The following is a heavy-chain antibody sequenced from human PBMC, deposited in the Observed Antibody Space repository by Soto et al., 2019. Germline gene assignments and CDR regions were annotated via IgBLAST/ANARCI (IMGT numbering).Heavy chain of an antibody. CDR1: GGSFSGYY. CDR3: ARTRVRGVTYDY. D-gene: IGHD3-10*01. CDR2: INHSGST. Sequence: PSETLSLTCAVYGGSFSGYYWSWIRQPPGKGLEWIGEINHSGSTNYNPSLKSRVTISVDTSKNQFSLKLSSVTAADTAVYYCARTRVRGVTYDYGGKRTLVPVSP. V-gene: IGHV4-34*01. J-gene: IGHJ4*02.